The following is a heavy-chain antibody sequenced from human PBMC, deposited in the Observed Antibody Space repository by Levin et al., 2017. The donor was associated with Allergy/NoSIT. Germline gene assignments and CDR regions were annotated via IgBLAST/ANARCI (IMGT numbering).Heavy chain of an antibody. CDR1: GVSINNAGHY. J-gene: IGHJ4*02. D-gene: IGHD3/OR15-3a*01. V-gene: IGHV4-39*01. CDR2: ISDSGTT. CDR3: AGRLVTVAGTGKEYYFDY. Sequence: SETLSLTCTVSGVSINNAGHYWGWIRQTPVKGLEWIGAISDSGTTEYNPSLKSRVTMSVDTSKNQFSLNLISVTAADTAVYYCAGRLVTVAGTGKEYYFDYWGQGALVTVSS.